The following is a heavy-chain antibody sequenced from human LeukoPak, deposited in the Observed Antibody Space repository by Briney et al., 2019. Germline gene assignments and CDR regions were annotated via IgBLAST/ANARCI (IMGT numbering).Heavy chain of an antibody. CDR1: GGSISSSSYY. CDR3: ARRLRGFDY. Sequence: SETLSLTCTVSGGSISSSSYYWGWIRQPPGMGLEWIGSIYYSGSTYYNPSLKSRVTISVDTSKNQFSLKLSSVTAADTAVYYCARRLRGFDYWGQGTLVTVSS. J-gene: IGHJ4*02. D-gene: IGHD6-19*01. CDR2: IYYSGST. V-gene: IGHV4-39*01.